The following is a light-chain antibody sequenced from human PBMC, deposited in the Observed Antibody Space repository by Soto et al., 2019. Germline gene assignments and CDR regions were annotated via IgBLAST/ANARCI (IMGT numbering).Light chain of an antibody. CDR2: AAS. Sequence: DIQRTQSPSSLSASVGARATITCRASQSISSYLNWYQQKPGKVPKLLIYAASSLQSGVPSRFSGSGSGTEFTLTISSLQPDDFATYYCQQYNSLWTFGQGTKVDI. CDR3: QQYNSLWT. V-gene: IGKV1-17*01. J-gene: IGKJ1*01. CDR1: QSISSY.